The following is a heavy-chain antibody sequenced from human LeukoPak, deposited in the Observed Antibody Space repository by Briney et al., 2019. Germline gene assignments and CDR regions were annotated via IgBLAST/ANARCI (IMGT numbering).Heavy chain of an antibody. V-gene: IGHV1-2*02. CDR3: ARDRQRRDGLDY. D-gene: IGHD5-24*01. CDR2: INPNSGGT. CDR1: GYTFTGYY. Sequence: ASVKVSCKASGYTFTGYYMHWVRQAPGQGLEWMGWINPNSGGTNYAQKFQGRVTMTRDTPIGTAYMELSRLRSDDTAVYYCARDRQRRDGLDYWGQGTLVTVSS. J-gene: IGHJ4*02.